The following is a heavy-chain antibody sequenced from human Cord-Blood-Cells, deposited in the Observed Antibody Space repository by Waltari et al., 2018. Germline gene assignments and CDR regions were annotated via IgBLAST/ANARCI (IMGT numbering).Heavy chain of an antibody. CDR1: GGTFSSYA. Sequence: QVQLVQSGAEVKKPGSSVKVSCKASGGTFSSYAISWVRQAPGQGLEWRGGSIPIFGTANYAQKFQGRATITADKSTSTAYRELRSLRSEDTAVDYWAGGGGGDHNWDDAFDIWGQGTMVTVSS. CDR2: SIPIFGTA. CDR3: AGGGGGDHNWDDAFDI. J-gene: IGHJ3*02. V-gene: IGHV1-69*06. D-gene: IGHD1-20*01.